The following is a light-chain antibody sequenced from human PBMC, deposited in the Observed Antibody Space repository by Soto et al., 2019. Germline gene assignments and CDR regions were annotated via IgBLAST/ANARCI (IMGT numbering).Light chain of an antibody. J-gene: IGKJ4*01. CDR1: QSVSSN. V-gene: IGKV3-20*01. Sequence: PATLSVSPGDRATLSCRASQSVSSNLAWYQQKPGQAPRLLIYGASGRAAGIPDRFSGSGSGTDFTLSISRLEPEDFAVYYCQQYGVSPTFGGGTKVDI. CDR2: GAS. CDR3: QQYGVSPT.